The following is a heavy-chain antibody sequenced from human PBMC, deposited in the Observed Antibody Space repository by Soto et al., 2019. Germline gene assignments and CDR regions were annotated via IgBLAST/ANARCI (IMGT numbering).Heavy chain of an antibody. Sequence: PSETLSLTCAVYGGSISNYYWSWIRQPPGMGLGWIGVINLSGSTNYIPSLNSRVTISVDTSKNQFSLKLSSVTAADTAVFYCARVRVPYYYDSSGYSNWGQGTLVTVSS. J-gene: IGHJ4*02. D-gene: IGHD3-22*01. CDR2: INLSGST. CDR1: GGSISNYY. CDR3: ARVRVPYYYDSSGYSN. V-gene: IGHV4-34*01.